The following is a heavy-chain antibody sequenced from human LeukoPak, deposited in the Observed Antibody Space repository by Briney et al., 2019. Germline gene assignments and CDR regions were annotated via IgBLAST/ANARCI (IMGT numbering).Heavy chain of an antibody. Sequence: SGGSLRLSCAASGFTFSSYSMNWVRQAPGEGLEWVANIKQDGSEKYDVDSVKGRFIVSRDNAKNSLYLQMNSLRAEDTAVYYCARDRGTYYYDSSSHYDAFDIWGQGTMVTVSS. D-gene: IGHD3-22*01. J-gene: IGHJ3*02. CDR3: ARDRGTYYYDSSSHYDAFDI. CDR1: GFTFSSYS. CDR2: IKQDGSEK. V-gene: IGHV3-7*01.